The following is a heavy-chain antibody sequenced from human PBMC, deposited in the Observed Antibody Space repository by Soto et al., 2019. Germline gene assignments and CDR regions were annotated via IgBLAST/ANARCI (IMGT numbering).Heavy chain of an antibody. CDR2: ISSSSSTI. D-gene: IGHD6-13*01. V-gene: IGHV3-48*02. J-gene: IGHJ4*02. Sequence: EVQLVESGGGLVQPGGSLRLSCAASGFTFSSYSMNWVRQAPGKGLEWVSYISSSSSTIYYADSVKGRFTISRDNAKNSLYLHINRLRDEDSAVYYCAGEWGRIAAAGYWGQGTLVTVSS. CDR3: AGEWGRIAAAGY. CDR1: GFTFSSYS.